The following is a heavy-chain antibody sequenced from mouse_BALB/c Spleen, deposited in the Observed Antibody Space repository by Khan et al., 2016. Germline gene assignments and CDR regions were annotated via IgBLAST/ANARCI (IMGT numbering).Heavy chain of an antibody. CDR1: GYTFTNSG. Sequence: QIQLVQSGPELKKPGETVKIPCNASGYTFTNSGMNWVKQAPGKGLKWVGWINTYTGEPTYADAVKGRFGFFLETSASTPYLSINNRQQADNTTTFCARGALVTPGWYLDLWGAGPTVTVSS. V-gene: IGHV9-1*02. J-gene: IGHJ1*01. CDR3: ARGALVTPGWYLDL. CDR2: INTYTGEP. D-gene: IGHD2-2*01.